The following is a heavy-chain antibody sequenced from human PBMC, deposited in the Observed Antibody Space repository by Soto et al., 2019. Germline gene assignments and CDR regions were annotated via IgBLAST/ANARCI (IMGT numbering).Heavy chain of an antibody. Sequence: EVQLVQSGAEVKKLGESLRISCKGSGYSFTSYWISWVRQMPGKGLEWMGRIDPSDSYTNYSPSFQGHVTISADKSISTAYLQWSSLKASDTAMYYCARTSMQSRGYSYGHGGMDVWGQGTTVTVSS. V-gene: IGHV5-10-1*01. CDR2: IDPSDSYT. J-gene: IGHJ6*02. CDR1: GYSFTSYW. D-gene: IGHD5-18*01. CDR3: ARTSMQSRGYSYGHGGMDV.